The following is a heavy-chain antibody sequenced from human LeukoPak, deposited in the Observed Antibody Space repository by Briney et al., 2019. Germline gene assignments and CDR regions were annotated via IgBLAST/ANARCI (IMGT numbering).Heavy chain of an antibody. J-gene: IGHJ6*02. V-gene: IGHV4-59*01. CDR2: INYSGST. CDR3: AREGSVYAQYYGMDV. D-gene: IGHD2-8*01. Sequence: SETLSLTCTVSGGTISSYYWSWIRQPPGKGLEWMGYINYSGSTNYNPSPKSRVTISVDTSKHQFSLKLSSVCAADTAVYYCAREGSVYAQYYGMDVWGQGTTVTVSS. CDR1: GGTISSYY.